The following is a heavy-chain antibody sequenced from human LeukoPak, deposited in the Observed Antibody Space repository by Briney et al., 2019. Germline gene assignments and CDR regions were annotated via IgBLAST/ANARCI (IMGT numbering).Heavy chain of an antibody. D-gene: IGHD2-2*01. Sequence: PSETLSLTCTVSGGSISSYYWTWIRQPPGKGLEWIGYIYCSGSTNYNPSLKSRVTISVDTSKNQFSLKLTSVTAADTAVYYCARGLVVPAAINDWGQGTLVTVSS. V-gene: IGHV4-59*01. CDR2: IYCSGST. J-gene: IGHJ4*02. CDR1: GGSISSYY. CDR3: ARGLVVPAAIND.